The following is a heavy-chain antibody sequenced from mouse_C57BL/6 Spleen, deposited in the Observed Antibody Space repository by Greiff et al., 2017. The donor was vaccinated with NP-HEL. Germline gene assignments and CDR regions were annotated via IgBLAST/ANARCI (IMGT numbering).Heavy chain of an antibody. CDR2: IDPSDSYT. V-gene: IGHV1-50*01. CDR1: GYTFTSYW. CDR3: ARSDGYYDFDV. Sequence: QVQLQQPGAELVKPGASVKLSCKASGYTFTSYWMQWVKQRPGQGLEWIGEIDPSDSYTNYNQKFKGKATLTVDTSSSTAYMQLSSLTSEDSAVYYCARSDGYYDFDVWGTGTTVTVSS. J-gene: IGHJ1*03. D-gene: IGHD2-3*01.